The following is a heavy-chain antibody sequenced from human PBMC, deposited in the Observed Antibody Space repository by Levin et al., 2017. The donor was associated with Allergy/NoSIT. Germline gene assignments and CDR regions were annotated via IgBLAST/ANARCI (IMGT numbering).Heavy chain of an antibody. CDR3: ARFESSENYFDY. CDR2: IYHSGST. Sequence: SQTLSLTCAVSGGSISSGGYSWSWIRQPPGKGLEWIGYIYHSGSTYYNPSLKSRVTISVDRSKNQFSLKLSSVTAADTAVYYCARFESSENYFDYWGQGTLVTVSS. CDR1: GGSISSGGYS. J-gene: IGHJ4*02. D-gene: IGHD3-22*01. V-gene: IGHV4-30-2*01.